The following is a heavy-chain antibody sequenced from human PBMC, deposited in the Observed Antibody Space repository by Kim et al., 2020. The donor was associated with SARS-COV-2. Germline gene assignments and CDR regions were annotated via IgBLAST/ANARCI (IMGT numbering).Heavy chain of an antibody. J-gene: IGHJ4*02. V-gene: IGHV3-7*01. CDR1: GFPFGNYW. CDR2: IRPGGSET. Sequence: GGSLRLSCAASGFPFGNYWVSWVRQTPGKGLEWVANIRPGGSETFYVDSVRGRFTISRDNAKSSLYLQMNGLRVEDTAVYYCAIVPSEGGVGGWGGQGT. D-gene: IGHD6-19*01. CDR3: AIVPSEGGVGGW.